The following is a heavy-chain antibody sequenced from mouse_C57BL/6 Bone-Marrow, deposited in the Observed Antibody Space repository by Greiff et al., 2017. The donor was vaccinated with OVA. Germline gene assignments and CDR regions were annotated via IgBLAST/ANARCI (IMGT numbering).Heavy chain of an antibody. CDR1: GYTFTSYD. CDR3: ARAWDDAMDD. D-gene: IGHD4-1*01. J-gene: IGHJ4*01. Sequence: VQLQQSGPELVKPGASVKLSCKASGYTFTSYDIHWVKQRPGQGLEWIGWIYPCAGSTNYNEKFKGKATLTVDTSSSTAYMESHSRTTEDSAVYFGARAWDDAMDDWGQGTSVTVSS. V-gene: IGHV1-85*01. CDR2: IYPCAGST.